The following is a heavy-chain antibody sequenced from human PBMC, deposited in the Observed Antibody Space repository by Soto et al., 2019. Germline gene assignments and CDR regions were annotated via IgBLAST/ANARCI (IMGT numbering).Heavy chain of an antibody. D-gene: IGHD4-17*01. Sequence: SETLSLTCAVSGGSISSGGYSWSWIRQPPGKGLEWIGYIYHSGSTYYNPSLKSRVTISVDRSKNQFSLKLSSVTAADTAVYYCARGDYEGETNWFDPWGQGTLVTVSS. CDR3: ARGDYEGETNWFDP. CDR2: IYHSGST. J-gene: IGHJ5*02. CDR1: GGSISSGGYS. V-gene: IGHV4-30-2*01.